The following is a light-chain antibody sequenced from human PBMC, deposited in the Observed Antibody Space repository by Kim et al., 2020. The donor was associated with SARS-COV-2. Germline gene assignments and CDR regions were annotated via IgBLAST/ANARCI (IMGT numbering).Light chain of an antibody. CDR3: SSYTSSNTWV. V-gene: IGLV2-18*02. CDR2: EVS. J-gene: IGLJ3*02. CDR1: SSDVGTYNR. Sequence: QSALTQPPSVFGSPGQSVTISCTRTSSDVGTYNRVSWYQQPPGTTPKLMIYEVSSRPSGVPDRFSGSKSGNTASLTISGLQTEDEADYYCSSYTSSNTWVFGGGTQLTVL.